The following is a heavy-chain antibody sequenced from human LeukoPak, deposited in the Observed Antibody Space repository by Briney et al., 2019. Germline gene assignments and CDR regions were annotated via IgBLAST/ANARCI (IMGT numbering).Heavy chain of an antibody. J-gene: IGHJ5*02. D-gene: IGHD1-1*01. CDR3: ARVTGTTAGDH. V-gene: IGHV3-21*01. CDR2: ISSGSTPI. CDR1: GFTVSNNY. Sequence: PGGSLRLSCVVSGFTVSNNYMTWVRQAPGKGLEWVSSISSGSTPIYYADSVKGRFTISRDNAKNSLYLQMNSLRAEDTAVYHCARVTGTTAGDHWGQGTLVSVSS.